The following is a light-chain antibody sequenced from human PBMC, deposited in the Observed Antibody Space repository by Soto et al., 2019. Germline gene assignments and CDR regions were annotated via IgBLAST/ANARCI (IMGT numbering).Light chain of an antibody. CDR3: QQYDNYKTLT. CDR1: QTISSW. CDR2: KAS. Sequence: DIQMTQSPSTLSGSVGDRVTITCRASQTISSWLAWYQQKPWKAPKLLIYKASTLKSGVPSRFSGSGSGTQFTLTINGLQPDDFATYYCQQYDNYKTLTFGGGTKVDIK. V-gene: IGKV1-5*03. J-gene: IGKJ4*01.